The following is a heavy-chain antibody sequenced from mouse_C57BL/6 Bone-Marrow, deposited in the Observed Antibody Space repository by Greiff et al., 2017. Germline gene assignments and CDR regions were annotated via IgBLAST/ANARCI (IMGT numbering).Heavy chain of an antibody. CDR2: INPSSGNT. CDR3: ARWCYDYGGTGYYAMDY. CDR1: GYTFTSYS. J-gene: IGHJ4*01. Sequence: QVQLKESGAELARPGASVKMSCKASGYTFTSYSMHWVKQRPGQGLEWIGYINPSSGNTKYNQKFKDKATLTADKSSSTAYMQLSSLTSEDSADYYCARWCYDYGGTGYYAMDYWGQGTSVTVSS. D-gene: IGHD2-4*01. V-gene: IGHV1-4*01.